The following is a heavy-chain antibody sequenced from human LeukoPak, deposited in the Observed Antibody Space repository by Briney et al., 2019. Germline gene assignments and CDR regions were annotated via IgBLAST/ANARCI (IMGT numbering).Heavy chain of an antibody. CDR1: GYSFTSYW. J-gene: IGHJ5*02. CDR3: ARHYSSSWYGSWFDP. CDR2: IYPGDSDT. Sequence: GESLKISCKGSGYSFTSYWIGWVRQVPGKGLEWMGIIYPGDSDTRYSPSFQGQVTISADKSISTAYLQWSSLKASDTAMYYCARHYSSSWYGSWFDPWGQGTLVTVSS. V-gene: IGHV5-51*01. D-gene: IGHD6-13*01.